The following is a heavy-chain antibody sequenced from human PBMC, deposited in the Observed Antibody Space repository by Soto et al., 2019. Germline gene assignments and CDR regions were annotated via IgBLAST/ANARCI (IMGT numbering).Heavy chain of an antibody. Sequence: GASVKVSCKASGYTFTGYYRHWVRQAPGQGLEWMGIINPSCGSTSYAQKFQGRVTMTRDTSTSTVYMELSSLRSEDTAVYCCARQIAAAGALDYWGQGTLVTVSS. J-gene: IGHJ4*02. CDR2: INPSCGST. CDR1: GYTFTGYY. CDR3: ARQIAAAGALDY. D-gene: IGHD6-13*01. V-gene: IGHV1-46*01.